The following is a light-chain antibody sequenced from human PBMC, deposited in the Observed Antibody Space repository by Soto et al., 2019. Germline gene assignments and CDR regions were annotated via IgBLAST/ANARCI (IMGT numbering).Light chain of an antibody. CDR3: CSYAGSSTVV. CDR1: SSDVGSYNL. Sequence: LIQPASVSGSPGQSITISCTGTSSDVGSYNLVSWYQQHPGKAPKLMIYEGSKRPSGVSNRFSGSKSGNTASLTISGLQAEDEADYYCCSYAGSSTVVFGTGTKATVL. J-gene: IGLJ1*01. V-gene: IGLV2-23*01. CDR2: EGS.